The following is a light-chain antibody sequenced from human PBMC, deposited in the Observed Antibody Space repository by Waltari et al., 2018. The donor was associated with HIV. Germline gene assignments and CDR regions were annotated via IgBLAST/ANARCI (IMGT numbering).Light chain of an antibody. CDR3: ATWDDSLSGVL. V-gene: IGLV1-47*01. Sequence: QSVLTQPPSTSGTPGQTVTISCSGSTSNIGSNFVYWYQQLPGTAPTLLIYGDDQRPSGVPDRFSVSKSGTSASLAISGILSEDEAEYYCATWDDSLSGVLFGGGTKLTVL. CDR1: TSNIGSNF. J-gene: IGLJ3*02. CDR2: GDD.